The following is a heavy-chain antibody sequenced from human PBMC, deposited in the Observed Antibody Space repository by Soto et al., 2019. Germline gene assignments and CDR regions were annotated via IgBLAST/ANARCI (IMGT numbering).Heavy chain of an antibody. CDR3: XXEGLYSSSRWYFDL. V-gene: IGHV1-2*02. D-gene: IGHD6-6*01. CDR1: GYTFTGYY. Sequence: QVQLVQSGAEVKKPGASVKVSCKASGYTFTGYYMHWVRQAPGQGLEWMGWINPNSGGTNYAQKFQGRVTMTRDTSISTAYMELSRLRSDDTAVXXXXXEGLYSSSRWYFDLWGRGTLVTVSS. J-gene: IGHJ2*01. CDR2: INPNSGGT.